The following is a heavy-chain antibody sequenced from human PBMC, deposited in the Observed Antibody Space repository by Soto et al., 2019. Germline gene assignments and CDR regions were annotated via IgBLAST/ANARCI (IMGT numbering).Heavy chain of an antibody. Sequence: EVQLVESGGGLVQPGGSLRLSCAASGFTFSSYWMSWVRQAPGKGLEWVANIKQDGSEKYYVDSVKGRFTISRDNAKNSLYLQMNSLRAEDTAVYYCAREARSMVRGFIHYYYYYMDVWGKGTTVTVSS. CDR1: GFTFSSYW. D-gene: IGHD3-10*01. V-gene: IGHV3-7*01. J-gene: IGHJ6*03. CDR3: AREARSMVRGFIHYYYYYMDV. CDR2: IKQDGSEK.